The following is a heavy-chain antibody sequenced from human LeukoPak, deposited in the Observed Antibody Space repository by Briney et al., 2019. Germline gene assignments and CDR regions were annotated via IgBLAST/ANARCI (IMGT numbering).Heavy chain of an antibody. CDR2: IKQDGSEK. V-gene: IGHV3-7*01. D-gene: IGHD2-2*01. CDR3: ARAPDIVVVPAAIEFQH. J-gene: IGHJ1*01. CDR1: GFTFSSYW. Sequence: GGSLRLSCAASGFTFSSYWMSWVRQAPGKGLEWVANIKQDGSEKYYVDSVKGRFTISRDNAKNSLYLQMNSLRAEDTAVYYCARAPDIVVVPAAIEFQHWGQGTLVTVSS.